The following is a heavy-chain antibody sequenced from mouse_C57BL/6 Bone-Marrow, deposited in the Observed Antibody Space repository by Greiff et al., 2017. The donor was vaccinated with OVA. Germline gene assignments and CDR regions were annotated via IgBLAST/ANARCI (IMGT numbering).Heavy chain of an antibody. Sequence: VMLVESGAELARPGASVKLSCKASGYTFTSYGISWVKQRTGQGLEWIGEIYPRSGNTYYNEKFKGKATLTADKSSSTAYMELRSLTSEDSAVYFCARGGYDGAMDYWGQGTSVTVSS. CDR1: GYTFTSYG. CDR2: IYPRSGNT. D-gene: IGHD2-2*01. V-gene: IGHV1-81*01. CDR3: ARGGYDGAMDY. J-gene: IGHJ4*01.